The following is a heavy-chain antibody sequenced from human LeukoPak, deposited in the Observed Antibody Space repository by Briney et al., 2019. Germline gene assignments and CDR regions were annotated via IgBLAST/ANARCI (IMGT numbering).Heavy chain of an antibody. J-gene: IGHJ4*02. V-gene: IGHV2-70*04. CDR3: AGSSNWKFCPDY. D-gene: IGHD1-1*01. Sequence: SGPTLVNPTQTLTLTCTLSGFSLTTPGVRVSWIRQPPGKALEWLTRIDWNDELSYTTSLRTRLTVSKDTSKNQVVLTMTNMDPADTATYYCAGSSNWKFCPDYWGQGALVTVSS. CDR2: IDWNDEL. CDR1: GFSLTTPGVR.